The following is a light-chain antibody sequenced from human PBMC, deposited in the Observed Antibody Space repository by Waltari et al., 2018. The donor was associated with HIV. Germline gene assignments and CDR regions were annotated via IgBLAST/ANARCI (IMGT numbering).Light chain of an antibody. Sequence: HSVLTQPPSVSGAPGQRATISCTGDLPTSGARSAAHWYQQLPGTAPKLLIYGNSNRPSGVPDRFSGSKSGTSASLAITGLQAEDEADYYCQSYDSSLSALYVFGTGTKVTVL. J-gene: IGLJ1*01. CDR2: GNS. CDR3: QSYDSSLSALYV. CDR1: LPTSGARSA. V-gene: IGLV1-40*01.